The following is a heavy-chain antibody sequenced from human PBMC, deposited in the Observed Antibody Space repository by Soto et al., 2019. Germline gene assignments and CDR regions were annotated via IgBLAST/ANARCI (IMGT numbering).Heavy chain of an antibody. D-gene: IGHD2-15*01. CDR2: INQDGSEK. CDR1: GFTFSNYW. V-gene: IGHV3-7*01. CDR3: GGEGEYVVAACVYYYYYMDV. J-gene: IGHJ6*03. Sequence: EVQLVESGGGLVQPGGSLRLSCEASGFTFSNYWMTWVRQAPGKGLEWVARINQDGSEKYYVDSVKGRFTFSRDNAKNSLYLQMNSLRDEDTAVYYCGGEGEYVVAACVYYYYYMDVWGKGTTVTVSS.